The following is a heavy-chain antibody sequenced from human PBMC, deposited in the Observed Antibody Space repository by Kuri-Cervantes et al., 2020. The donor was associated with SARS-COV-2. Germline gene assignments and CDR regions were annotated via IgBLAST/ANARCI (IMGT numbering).Heavy chain of an antibody. D-gene: IGHD3/OR15-3a*01. CDR3: AREAWAGYFVENWFDP. V-gene: IGHV4-34*12. J-gene: IGHJ5*02. Sequence: SQTLSLTCAFYGESFSGYYWNWIRQSPGKGLEWIGEVIHRGSTNYNPSLKSRVTISVDTSKNQFSLKLSSVTAADTAVYYCAREAWAGYFVENWFDPWGQGTLVTVSS. CDR1: GESFSGYY. CDR2: VIHRGST.